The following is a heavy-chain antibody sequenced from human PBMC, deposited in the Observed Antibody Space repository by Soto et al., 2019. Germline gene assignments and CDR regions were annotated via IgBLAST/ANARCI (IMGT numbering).Heavy chain of an antibody. CDR1: GGSLRDYY. CDR2: ANQGGGA. D-gene: IGHD2-15*01. J-gene: IGHJ5*02. V-gene: IGHV4-34*01. Sequence: LSLTCAVHGGSLRDYYWSWIRQSPGKGLEWLGDANQGGGAYFTPSLKSRLTISLDTSSNQFSLRLNSVTAADTAVYYCARGGRYCNGSSCYAFDPWGQGTLVTVSS. CDR3: ARGGRYCNGSSCYAFDP.